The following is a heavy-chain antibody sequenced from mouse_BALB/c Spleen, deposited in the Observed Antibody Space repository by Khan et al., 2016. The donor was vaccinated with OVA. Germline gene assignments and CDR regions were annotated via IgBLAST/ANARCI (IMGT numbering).Heavy chain of an antibody. CDR2: ISSGGDYT. V-gene: IGHV5-6*01. CDR1: GFTFSSYS. CDR3: ASHLTGSFAY. J-gene: IGHJ3*01. D-gene: IGHD4-1*01. Sequence: DVVLVESGGDLVKPGGSLKLSCAASGFTFSSYSMSWVRQTPDKRLEWVATISSGGDYTYYPDSVKGRFTISSDNAKNTLYLQMSSLKSEDTARYYCASHLTGSFAYWGQGTLVTVSA.